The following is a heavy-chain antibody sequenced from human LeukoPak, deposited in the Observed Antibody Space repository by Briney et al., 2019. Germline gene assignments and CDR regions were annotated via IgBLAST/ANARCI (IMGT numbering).Heavy chain of an antibody. D-gene: IGHD2-15*01. CDR2: IWNDGRDK. V-gene: IGHV3-33*06. Sequence: GGSLRLSCAASGFTLSRYGMHWVRQAPGKGLEWVAVIWNDGRDKYYADSVKGRFTISRDNSKNTVYLQMNSLRAEDTAVYYCAKPAYCSGGSCYSIGYFDYWGQGTLVTVSS. CDR1: GFTLSRYG. CDR3: AKPAYCSGGSCYSIGYFDY. J-gene: IGHJ4*02.